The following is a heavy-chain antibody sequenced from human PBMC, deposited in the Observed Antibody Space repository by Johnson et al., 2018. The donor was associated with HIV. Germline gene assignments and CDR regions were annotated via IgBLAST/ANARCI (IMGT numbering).Heavy chain of an antibody. V-gene: IGHV3-9*01. Sequence: VQLVESGGGLVQPGRSLRLSCAASGFIFDDYAMHWVRQAPGKGLEWVSGISWNSGSIGSVESVKGRFTISRDNAKNSLYLQMNSLRAEDTALYYCAKDLRSSSWPPGAFDIWGQGTMVTVSS. CDR2: ISWNSGSI. CDR1: GFIFDDYA. D-gene: IGHD6-13*01. CDR3: AKDLRSSSWPPGAFDI. J-gene: IGHJ3*02.